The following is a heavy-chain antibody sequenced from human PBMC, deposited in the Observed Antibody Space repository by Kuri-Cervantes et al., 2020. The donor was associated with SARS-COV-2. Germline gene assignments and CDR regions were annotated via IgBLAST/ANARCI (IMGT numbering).Heavy chain of an antibody. Sequence: GGSLRLSCAASRFSFSSYAMSWVRQAPGKGLEWVSGINADGDSTYYADSVKGRFTISRDNSRNTLYLQMHSLRAEDTALYYCATQGYSDFWSGNYTSRAHVDSWGQGTRVTVSS. CDR2: INADGDST. CDR3: ATQGYSDFWSGNYTSRAHVDS. J-gene: IGHJ4*02. D-gene: IGHD3-3*01. V-gene: IGHV3-23*01. CDR1: RFSFSSYA.